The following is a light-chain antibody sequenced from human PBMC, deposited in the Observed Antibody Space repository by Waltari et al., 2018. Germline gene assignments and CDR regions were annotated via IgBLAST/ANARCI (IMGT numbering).Light chain of an antibody. Sequence: QLVLTQSPSASASLGASIKLTCTLSSGHSSNVIAWLQQQPEKGPRYLVKVYSDGSHSRGNEIPDRFSGSSSGAERYLTISSLQAEDEADYYCQTGGHGTWVFGGGTRLTVL. CDR2: VYSDGSH. CDR1: SGHSSNV. J-gene: IGLJ3*02. CDR3: QTGGHGTWV. V-gene: IGLV4-69*01.